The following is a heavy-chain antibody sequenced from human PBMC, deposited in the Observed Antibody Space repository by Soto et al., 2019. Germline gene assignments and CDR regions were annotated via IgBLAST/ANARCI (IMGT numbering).Heavy chain of an antibody. CDR2: INPKTAAT. CDR1: GGLFSSYA. D-gene: IGHD1-26*01. J-gene: IGHJ6*02. Sequence: QEQLVQSGAEVKKSGSSVKVSCKDTGGLFSSYAVSWVRQAPGQGLEWVAWINPKTAATNYAKKFQGRVSLTWDTSFSTAYMELTRLRPDDTAVYYCARIKWGLDYYNGMDVWGQGTTVIVSS. V-gene: IGHV1-2*02. CDR3: ARIKWGLDYYNGMDV.